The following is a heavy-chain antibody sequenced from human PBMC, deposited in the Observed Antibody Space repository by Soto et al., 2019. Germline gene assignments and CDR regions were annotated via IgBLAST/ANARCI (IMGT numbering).Heavy chain of an antibody. D-gene: IGHD2-2*01. J-gene: IGHJ4*02. V-gene: IGHV3-23*01. CDR3: ARDCSLSSCSVWRY. Sequence: EVQLLESGGDLVQPGGSLRLSCAASGFSLSDYAMTWVRQAPGKGLEWVSGISGGGDKTSYTDSVKGRFIISRDNSKNTRYLQMNSLRAEDTVLYYCARDCSLSSCSVWRYWGRGTLVTVSS. CDR2: ISGGGDKT. CDR1: GFSLSDYA.